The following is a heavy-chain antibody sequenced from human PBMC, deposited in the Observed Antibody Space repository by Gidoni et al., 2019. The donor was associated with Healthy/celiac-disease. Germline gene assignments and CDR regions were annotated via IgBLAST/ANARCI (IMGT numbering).Heavy chain of an antibody. V-gene: IGHV3-21*01. D-gene: IGHD1-1*01. Sequence: EVQLVESGGGLVKPGGSLRLSCAASGFTFSSYSMNWVRQAPGKGLEWVSSNSSSSSYIYYADSVKGRFTISRDNAKNSLYLQMNSLRAEDTAVYYCARDGTGTDAFDIWGQGTMVTVSS. CDR1: GFTFSSYS. CDR2: NSSSSSYI. J-gene: IGHJ3*02. CDR3: ARDGTGTDAFDI.